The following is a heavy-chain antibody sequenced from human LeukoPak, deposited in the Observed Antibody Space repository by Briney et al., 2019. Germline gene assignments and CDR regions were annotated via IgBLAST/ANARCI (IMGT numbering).Heavy chain of an antibody. J-gene: IGHJ4*02. Sequence: AASVKVSCKASGYTFTSYGISWVRQAPGQGLEWMGWISAYNGNTNYAQKLQGRVTMTTDTSTSTAYMELRSLRSDDTAVYYCARGSYQGVAGNDYSGVYDYWGQGTLVTVSS. CDR2: ISAYNGNT. V-gene: IGHV1-18*01. CDR3: ARGSYQGVAGNDYSGVYDY. CDR1: GYTFTSYG. D-gene: IGHD6-19*01.